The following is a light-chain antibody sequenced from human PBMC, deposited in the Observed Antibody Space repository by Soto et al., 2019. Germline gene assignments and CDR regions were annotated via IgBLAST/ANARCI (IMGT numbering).Light chain of an antibody. CDR2: DTS. Sequence: EIVMTQSPATLSVSPVEIATLSFMASQSLTNSFMAWYQQKPGQAPRLLIYDTSSRASGIPDRFSGSGSGTDFTLTISRLETEDFAVFYCQQYGTSEIIFGQGTRLEIK. CDR1: QSLTNSF. V-gene: IGKV3-20*01. CDR3: QQYGTSEII. J-gene: IGKJ5*01.